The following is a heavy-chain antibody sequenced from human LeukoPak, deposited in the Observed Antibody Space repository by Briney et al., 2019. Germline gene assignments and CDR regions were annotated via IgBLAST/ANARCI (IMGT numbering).Heavy chain of an antibody. J-gene: IGHJ4*02. CDR2: MSHSGST. D-gene: IGHD2-15*01. Sequence: SETLSLTCTVPGYSISSGYHWGCVRPPPGKGLEWIGTMSHSGSTYYSPSLKSRLTISADTSKNQFSLKVNSVTAADTAVYYCVRDEDNSSCDYWGQGILVTVSS. CDR3: VRDEDNSSCDY. CDR1: GYSISSGYH. V-gene: IGHV4-38-2*02.